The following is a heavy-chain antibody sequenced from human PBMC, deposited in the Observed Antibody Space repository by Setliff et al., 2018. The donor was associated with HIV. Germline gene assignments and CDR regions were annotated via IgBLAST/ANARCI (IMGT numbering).Heavy chain of an antibody. CDR1: GFTFTSYS. CDR3: ARGYCSSTSCYYYMDV. CDR2: ISSTSSYI. V-gene: IGHV3-21*01. Sequence: GESLKISCAASGFTFTSYSMNWVRQAPGKGLEWVSSISSTSSYIYYADSVKGRLTISRDNAKNSLYLQMNSLRAEDTAVYYCARGYCSSTSCYYYMDVWGKGTTVTVSS. J-gene: IGHJ6*03. D-gene: IGHD2-2*01.